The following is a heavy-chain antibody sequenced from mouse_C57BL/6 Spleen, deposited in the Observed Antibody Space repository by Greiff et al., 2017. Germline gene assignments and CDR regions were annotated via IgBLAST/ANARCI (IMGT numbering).Heavy chain of an antibody. CDR3: ARSRDWYFDV. V-gene: IGHV1-63*01. CDR2: IYPGGGYT. Sequence: VQLQQSGAELVRPGTSVKMSCKASGYTFTNYWIGWAKQRPGHGLEWIGDIYPGGGYTNYNEKFKGKATLTADKSSSTAYMQFSRLTSEDSAIYYWARSRDWYFDVWGTGTTVTVSS. J-gene: IGHJ1*03. CDR1: GYTFTNYW.